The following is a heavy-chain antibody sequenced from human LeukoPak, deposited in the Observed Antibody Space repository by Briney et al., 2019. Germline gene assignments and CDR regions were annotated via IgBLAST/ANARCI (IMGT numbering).Heavy chain of an antibody. V-gene: IGHV4-34*01. Sequence: SETLSLTCAVYGGSFSGYYWSWIRQPPGKGLEWIGEINHSGSTNYNPSLKSRVTISLDTSKNQFSLNLRSVTAADTAVYYCARLDSRSSELSFHYWGQGRLVIVSS. CDR2: INHSGST. CDR3: ARLDSRSSELSFHY. D-gene: IGHD6-13*01. J-gene: IGHJ4*02. CDR1: GGSFSGYY.